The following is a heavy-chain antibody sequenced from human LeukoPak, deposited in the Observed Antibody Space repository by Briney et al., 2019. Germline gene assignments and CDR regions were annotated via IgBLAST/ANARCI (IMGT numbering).Heavy chain of an antibody. CDR3: ARAAIRYDFWSGYYFDY. D-gene: IGHD3-3*01. CDR2: INPNSGNT. V-gene: IGHV1-8*01. Sequence: ASVKVSCKASGYTFTSYDINWVRQATGQGLEWMGWINPNSGNTGYAQKFQGRVTITADKSTSTAYMELSSLRSEDTAVYYCARAAIRYDFWSGYYFDYWGQGTLVTVSS. J-gene: IGHJ4*02. CDR1: GYTFTSYD.